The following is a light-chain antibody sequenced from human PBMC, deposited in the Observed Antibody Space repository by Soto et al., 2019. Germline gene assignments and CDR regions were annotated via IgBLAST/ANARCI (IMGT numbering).Light chain of an antibody. CDR2: GNN. Sequence: QSVLTQPPSVSGAPGQRVTISCTGSSSNIGAGYDVHWYQQLPGTAPRLLIFGNNNRSSGVPDRFSGSKSGTSASLAITGLQAGDEADYYCQSYDSSLSAGVFGGGTKVTVL. J-gene: IGLJ3*02. CDR3: QSYDSSLSAGV. V-gene: IGLV1-40*01. CDR1: SSNIGAGYD.